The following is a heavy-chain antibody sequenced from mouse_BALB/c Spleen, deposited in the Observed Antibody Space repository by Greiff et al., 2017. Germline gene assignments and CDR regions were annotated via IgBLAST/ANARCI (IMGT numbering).Heavy chain of an antibody. CDR2: IYPGDGDT. J-gene: IGHJ3*01. CDR1: GYAFSSYW. CDR3: ARGGWFAY. Sequence: VQLQQSGAELVRPGSSVKISCKASGYAFSSYWMNWVKQRPGQGLEWIGQIYPGDGDTNYNGKFKGKATLTADKSSSTAYMQLSSLTSEDSAVYFCARGGWFAYWGQGTLVTVSA. V-gene: IGHV1-80*01.